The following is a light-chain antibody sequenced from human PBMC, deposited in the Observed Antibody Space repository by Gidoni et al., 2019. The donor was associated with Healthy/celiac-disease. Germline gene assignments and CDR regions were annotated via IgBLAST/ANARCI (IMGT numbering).Light chain of an antibody. CDR3: GTWDSSLSAWV. CDR1: SSNIGNNY. J-gene: IGLJ3*02. V-gene: IGLV1-51*02. CDR2: ENN. Sequence: QSVLTQPPSVSAAPGPKVTIACSGSSSNIGNNYVSWYQQLPGTAPKLHIYENNKRPAGIPDRFSGSKSGTSATLGITGLQTGDEADYYCGTWDSSLSAWVFGGGTKLTVL.